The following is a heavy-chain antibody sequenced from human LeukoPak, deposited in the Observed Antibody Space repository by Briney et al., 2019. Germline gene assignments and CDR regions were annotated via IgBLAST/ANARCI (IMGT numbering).Heavy chain of an antibody. CDR1: GFTFSSYS. D-gene: IGHD1-26*01. V-gene: IGHV3-21*01. CDR2: ISSSSDYI. CDR3: AREEGGAGLYGFDI. J-gene: IGHJ3*02. Sequence: GGSLRLSCAASGFTFSSYSVNWVRQAPGKGLEWVSSISSSSDYIYYADSLKGRFTISRDNAKNSLYLQMNSLRAEDTAVYYCAREEGGAGLYGFDIWGQGTMVTVSS.